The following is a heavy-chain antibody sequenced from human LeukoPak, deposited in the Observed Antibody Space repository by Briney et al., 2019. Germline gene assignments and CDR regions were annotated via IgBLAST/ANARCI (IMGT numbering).Heavy chain of an antibody. D-gene: IGHD3-16*01. V-gene: IGHV1-2*06. CDR2: IDPASGIT. J-gene: IGHJ4*02. Sequence: ASVKVSCKASGYIFSDYWIHWVRQTPGRGRECLGLIDPASGITNQPQKFQGRITVTRDTSASTVYMDLTGLTTDDTALYYCARVGAPGGLRPYHYYYWGQGTLVTVSS. CDR1: GYIFSDYW. CDR3: ARVGAPGGLRPYHYYY.